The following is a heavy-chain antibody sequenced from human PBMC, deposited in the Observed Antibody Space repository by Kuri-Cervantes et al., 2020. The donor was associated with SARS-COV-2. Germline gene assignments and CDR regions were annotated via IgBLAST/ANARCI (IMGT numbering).Heavy chain of an antibody. CDR1: GFTFSSYW. J-gene: IGHJ4*02. V-gene: IGHV3-7*03. CDR3: ARDSKTGYCSGGSCHPNDY. Sequence: LSLTCAASGFTFSSYWMTWVRQAPGKGLEWVANIKLDGSEKYYVGSVKGRFTISRDNAKNSLYLQMNSLRAEDTAVYYCARDSKTGYCSGGSCHPNDYWGQGTLVTVSS. CDR2: IKLDGSEK. D-gene: IGHD2-15*01.